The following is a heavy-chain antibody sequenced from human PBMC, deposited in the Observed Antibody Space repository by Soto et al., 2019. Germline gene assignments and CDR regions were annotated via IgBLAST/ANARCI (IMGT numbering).Heavy chain of an antibody. CDR1: GGSFSGYY. J-gene: IGHJ3*01. Sequence: SSETLSLTCGVYGGSFSGYYWSWIRQPPGKGLEWIGEVNHRGSTTYNASLKSRVTISVDTPNNQFSLKLTSVTAADTAVYYCAGTGPTYAFDVWGQGTLVTVSS. CDR3: AGTGPTYAFDV. CDR2: VNHRGST. D-gene: IGHD3-9*01. V-gene: IGHV4-34*01.